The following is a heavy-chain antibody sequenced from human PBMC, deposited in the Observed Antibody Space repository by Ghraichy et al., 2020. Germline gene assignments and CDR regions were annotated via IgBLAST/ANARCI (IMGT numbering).Heavy chain of an antibody. V-gene: IGHV3-21*01. CDR3: ARDQGQWELLFSQRVHYAFDI. CDR2: ISSISSYI. Sequence: GGSLRLSCAASGFTFSSYSMNWVRQAPGKGLEWVSSISSISSYIYYADSVKGRFTISRDNAKNSLYLQMNSLRAEDTAVYYCARDQGQWELLFSQRVHYAFDIWGQGTMVTVSS. J-gene: IGHJ3*02. CDR1: GFTFSSYS. D-gene: IGHD1-26*01.